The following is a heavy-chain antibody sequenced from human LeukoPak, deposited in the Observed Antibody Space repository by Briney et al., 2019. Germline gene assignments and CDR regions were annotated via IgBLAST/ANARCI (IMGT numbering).Heavy chain of an antibody. V-gene: IGHV3-21*05. J-gene: IGHJ5*02. Sequence: GGSLRLSCAASGYTFSSYSMNWIRQAPGKGLEWVSYISSSSSYTNYADSVKGRFTISRDNAKNSLYLQMNSLRAEDTAVYYCASFSNFIPWGQGTPVTVSS. CDR1: GYTFSSYS. D-gene: IGHD4/OR15-4a*01. CDR2: ISSSSSYT. CDR3: ASFSNFIP.